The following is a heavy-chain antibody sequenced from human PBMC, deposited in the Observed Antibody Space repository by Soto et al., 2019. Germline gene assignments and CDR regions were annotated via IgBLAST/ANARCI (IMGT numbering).Heavy chain of an antibody. CDR1: GYTFTSYG. CDR3: ARDRVSDFGVVTTVYTWVDP. V-gene: IGHV1-18*04. CDR2: ISAYNGNT. Sequence: ASVEVSCRASGYTFTSYGISWVRQAPGQGLEWMGWISAYNGNTNYAQKLQGRVTMTTDTSTSTAYVELRSLRSDDTAVYYCARDRVSDFGVVTTVYTWVDPWGHGTLVTVS. J-gene: IGHJ5*02. D-gene: IGHD3-3*01.